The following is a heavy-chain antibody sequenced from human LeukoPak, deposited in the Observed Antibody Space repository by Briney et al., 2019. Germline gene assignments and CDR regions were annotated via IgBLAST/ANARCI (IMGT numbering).Heavy chain of an antibody. CDR3: ARIDRYRNQFDY. Sequence: GGSLPDSLPASGFTFKNNWIHWVRQAPGKGLMWVSRINTDGTRTTYADSVRGRFTISRDNAKSTLYLQMSSLKAEDTAVYYCARIDRYRNQFDYWGQGTLVTVSS. D-gene: IGHD2-2*02. J-gene: IGHJ4*02. V-gene: IGHV3-74*01. CDR2: INTDGTRT. CDR1: GFTFKNNW.